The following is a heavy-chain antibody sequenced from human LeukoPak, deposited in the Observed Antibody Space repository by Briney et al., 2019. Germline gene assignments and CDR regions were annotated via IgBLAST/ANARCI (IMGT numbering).Heavy chain of an antibody. V-gene: IGHV1-2*06. CDR1: GYTFTAYY. CDR3: ARVDSGHDYGPF. CDR2: INANSGDT. Sequence: AXVKVSCKASGYTFTAYYMHWVRQVPGQGIEWMGRINANSGDTDYAKKFQGRVIMTRDKSNRTAYMEVNRLRSKGTAVYYCARVDSGHDYGPFWGQGTTVTVSS. D-gene: IGHD5-12*01. J-gene: IGHJ3*01.